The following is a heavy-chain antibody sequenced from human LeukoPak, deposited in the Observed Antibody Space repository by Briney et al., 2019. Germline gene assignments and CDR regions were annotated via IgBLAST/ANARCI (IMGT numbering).Heavy chain of an antibody. V-gene: IGHV4-34*01. D-gene: IGHD6-19*01. CDR3: ARDGGSSGWYANNDAFDI. J-gene: IGHJ3*02. CDR1: GGSFSGYY. Sequence: SETLSLTCAVYGGSFSGYYWSWIRQPPGKGLEWIGEINHSGSTNYNPSLKSRVTISVGTSKNQFSLKLSSVTAADTAVYYCARDGGSSGWYANNDAFDIWGQGTMVTVSS. CDR2: INHSGST.